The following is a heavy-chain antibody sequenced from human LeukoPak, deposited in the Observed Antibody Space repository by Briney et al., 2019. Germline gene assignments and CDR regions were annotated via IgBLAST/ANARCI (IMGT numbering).Heavy chain of an antibody. CDR1: GYTFSNYG. V-gene: IGHV1-18*01. CDR3: ARGSDPLDYYDSSGYDY. D-gene: IGHD3-22*01. CDR2: ISAYNGNT. J-gene: IGHJ4*02. Sequence: ASVKVSCKASGYTFSNYGISWVRQAPGQGLEWMGWISAYNGNTNYAQKFQGRVTMTTDTSTSTAYMELRSLRSDDTAVYYCARGSDPLDYYDSSGYDYWGQGTLVTVSS.